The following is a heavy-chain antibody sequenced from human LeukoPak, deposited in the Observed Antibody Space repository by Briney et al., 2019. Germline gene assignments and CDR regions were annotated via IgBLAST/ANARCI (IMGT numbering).Heavy chain of an antibody. J-gene: IGHJ4*02. CDR2: ISGSGGST. Sequence: GGSLRLSCAASGFTFSSYAMRWVRPAPGKGLEWVSAISGSGGSTYYADSVKGRFTISRDNSKNTLYLQMNSLRAEDTAVYYCAKVGGVGAITPVPYRYWGQGTLVTVSS. V-gene: IGHV3-23*01. CDR3: AKVGGVGAITPVPYRY. D-gene: IGHD1-26*01. CDR1: GFTFSSYA.